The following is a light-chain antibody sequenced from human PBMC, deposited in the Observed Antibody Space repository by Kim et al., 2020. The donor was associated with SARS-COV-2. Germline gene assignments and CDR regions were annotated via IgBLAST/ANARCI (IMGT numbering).Light chain of an antibody. J-gene: IGKJ4*01. V-gene: IGKV1-9*01. CDR1: QGIGSY. CDR2: AAS. Sequence: ASVGDRVTITCRASQGIGSYLAWYQQRPGRAPKLLICAASTLESGVPSRFSGSGSGTEFTLTISSLQPEDFATYYCQQLNSYPLTFGGGTKVDI. CDR3: QQLNSYPLT.